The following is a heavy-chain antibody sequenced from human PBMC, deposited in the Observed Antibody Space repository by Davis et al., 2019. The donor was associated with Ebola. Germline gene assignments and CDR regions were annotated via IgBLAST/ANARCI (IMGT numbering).Heavy chain of an antibody. D-gene: IGHD6-19*01. CDR2: ISGRSGYL. J-gene: IGHJ4*02. CDR3: AKLEDSGWTHDY. V-gene: IGHV3-21*06. CDR1: GFTFSSFT. Sequence: PGGSLRLSCAASGFTFSSFTMNWVRQAPGKGLEWVSSISGRSGYLYSADSVRGRFTISRDNAKNSLYLQMNSLRAEDTAMYYCAKLEDSGWTHDYWGQGTLVTVSS.